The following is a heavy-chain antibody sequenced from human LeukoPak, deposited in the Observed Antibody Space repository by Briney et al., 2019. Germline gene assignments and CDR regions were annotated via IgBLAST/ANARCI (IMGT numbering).Heavy chain of an antibody. V-gene: IGHV1-2*04. CDR3: ARDHNPGDPTNDAFDI. Sequence: ASVKVSCKASGYTFTGYYMHWVRQAPGQGLEWMGWINPNSGGTNYAQKFQGWVTMTRDTSISTAYMELSRLRSDDTAVYYCARDHNPGDPTNDAFDIWGQGTMVTVSS. CDR1: GYTFTGYY. D-gene: IGHD7-27*01. J-gene: IGHJ3*02. CDR2: INPNSGGT.